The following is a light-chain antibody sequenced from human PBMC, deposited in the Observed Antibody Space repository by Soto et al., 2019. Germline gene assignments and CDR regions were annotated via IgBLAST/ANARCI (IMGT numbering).Light chain of an antibody. J-gene: IGLJ1*01. CDR2: GNT. V-gene: IGLV1-40*01. Sequence: VRKRAPPGFRGPGERVALSRPRGSSNIGSTYDVQWYQQLPGTAPTLLIHGNTDRPSGVPDRFSGPKSGASASLAITGLQADDEADYYCQSYDDSLSVHYVFGTGTKVTVL. CDR1: SSNIGSTYD. CDR3: QSYDDSLSVHYV.